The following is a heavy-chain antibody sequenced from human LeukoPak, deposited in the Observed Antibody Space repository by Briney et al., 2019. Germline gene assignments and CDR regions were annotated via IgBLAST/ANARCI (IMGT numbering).Heavy chain of an antibody. D-gene: IGHD2-2*01. V-gene: IGHV3-23*01. Sequence: GGPLRLSCAASGFTFNNYFMTWVRQAPGKGLEWVSTISGSAGSTYYADFVKGLFTISRDNSRNTLYLQMNSLRADDTAVYYCARYCSGASCYLGLDYWGQGTLVTVSS. CDR3: ARYCSGASCYLGLDY. CDR1: GFTFNNYF. J-gene: IGHJ4*02. CDR2: ISGSAGST.